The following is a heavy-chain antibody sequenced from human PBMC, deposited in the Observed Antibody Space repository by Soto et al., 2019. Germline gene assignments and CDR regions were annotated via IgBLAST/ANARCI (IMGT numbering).Heavy chain of an antibody. J-gene: IGHJ6*02. D-gene: IGHD2-15*01. V-gene: IGHV1-69*13. CDR1: GGTLSSYA. Sequence: SVKVSCKASGGTLSSYAISWVRQAPGQGLEWMGGIIPIFGTANYAQKFQGRVTITADESTSTAYMELSSLRSEDTAVYYCARGWTRRKDYYYYYGMDVWGQGTTVTVSS. CDR2: IIPIFGTA. CDR3: ARGWTRRKDYYYYYGMDV.